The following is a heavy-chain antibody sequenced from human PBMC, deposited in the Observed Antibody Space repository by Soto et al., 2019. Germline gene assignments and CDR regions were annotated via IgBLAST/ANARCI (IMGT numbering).Heavy chain of an antibody. D-gene: IGHD3-10*01. CDR2: INPKFGDT. J-gene: IGHJ6*02. CDR1: GYTFTAYY. V-gene: IGHV1-2*02. Sequence: QVQLVQSGAEVKEPGDSVRVSCEASGYTFTAYYIHWVRQAPGQGLEWMGWINPKFGDTTYAQDFQGRVSMNRDMSISTVDMELSRLTSDDTAKYYCARNMDYYYGPGSGNGHGFWGQGTTVTVFS. CDR3: ARNMDYYYGPGSGNGHGF.